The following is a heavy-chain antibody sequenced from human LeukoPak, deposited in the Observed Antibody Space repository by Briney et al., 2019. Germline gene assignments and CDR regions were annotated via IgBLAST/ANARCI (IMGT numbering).Heavy chain of an antibody. D-gene: IGHD2-2*01. CDR1: GFTFSGSA. CDR3: ARDSTRTGDSFDP. Sequence: PGGSLRLSSAASGFTFSGSAMHWVRQASGKGLEWVSSISSSSSYIYYADSVKGRFTISRDNAKNSLYLQMNSLRAEDTAVYYCARDSTRTGDSFDPWGQGTLVTVSS. CDR2: ISSSSSYI. V-gene: IGHV3-21*01. J-gene: IGHJ5*02.